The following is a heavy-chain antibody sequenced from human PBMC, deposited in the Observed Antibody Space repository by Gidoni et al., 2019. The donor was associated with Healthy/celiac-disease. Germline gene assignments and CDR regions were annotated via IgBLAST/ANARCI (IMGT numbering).Heavy chain of an antibody. CDR2: INHSGST. V-gene: IGHV4-34*01. J-gene: IGHJ4*02. CDR3: ARGRRGSRGPIDY. CDR1: GGSFSGYY. Sequence: QVQLQQWGAGLLKPSETLSLTCAVSGGSFSGYYWSWIRQPPVKGLGWIGEINHSGSTNYNPSLKSRVTISVDTSKNQFSLKLSSVTAADTAVYYCARGRRGSRGPIDYWGQGTLVTVSS.